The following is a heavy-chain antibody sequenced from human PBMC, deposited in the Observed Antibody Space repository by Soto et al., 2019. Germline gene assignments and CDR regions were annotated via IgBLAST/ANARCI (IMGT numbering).Heavy chain of an antibody. J-gene: IGHJ6*02. CDR1: GYTFTSYG. Sequence: ASVKVSCKASGYTFTSYGISWVRQAPGQGLEWMGWISAYNGNTNYAQKFQGRVTMTTDTSTSTAYMELRSLRSDDTAVYYCARDPTIFGVVTPYGMDVWGQGTTVTAP. D-gene: IGHD3-3*01. V-gene: IGHV1-18*04. CDR3: ARDPTIFGVVTPYGMDV. CDR2: ISAYNGNT.